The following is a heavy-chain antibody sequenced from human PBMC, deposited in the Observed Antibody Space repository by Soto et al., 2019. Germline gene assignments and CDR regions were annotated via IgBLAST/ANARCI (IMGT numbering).Heavy chain of an antibody. CDR2: ISSSSSTI. Sequence: GWSLRLSGAASGCTFSSYSMNWVRKDPGKGLEWVSYISSSSSTIYYADSVKGRFTISRDNAKNSLYLQMNSLRDEDTAVYYCARAREGFGSYEYYFDYWGQGTLVTVSS. J-gene: IGHJ4*02. CDR3: ARAREGFGSYEYYFDY. D-gene: IGHD1-26*01. CDR1: GCTFSSYS. V-gene: IGHV3-48*02.